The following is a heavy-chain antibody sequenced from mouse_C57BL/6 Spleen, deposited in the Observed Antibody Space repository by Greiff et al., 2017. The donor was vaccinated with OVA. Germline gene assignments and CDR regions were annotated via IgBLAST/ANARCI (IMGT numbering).Heavy chain of an antibody. CDR2: ISNGGGST. CDR1: GFTFSDYY. Sequence: EVKLQESGGGLVQPGGSLKLSCAASGFTFSDYYMYWVRQTPEKRLEWVAYISNGGGSTYYPDTVKGRFTISRDKAKNTLYLQMRRLKSEDTAMYYSERQGDPDYAMDNWGQGNSVTVSS. J-gene: IGHJ4*01. CDR3: ERQGDPDYAMDN. V-gene: IGHV5-12*01.